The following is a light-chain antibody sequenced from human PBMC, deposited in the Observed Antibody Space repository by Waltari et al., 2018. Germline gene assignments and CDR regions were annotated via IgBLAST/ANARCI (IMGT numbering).Light chain of an antibody. J-gene: IGLJ2*01. Sequence: SYELSQPPSVSVSPGPTARITCSGDKLGENYASWYQQKPGQSPVLVIHQDGKRPSGIPERFSGSNSGNTATLTISGTQALDEADYYCQAWDSGTYVVFGGGTKLTVL. CDR2: QDG. CDR3: QAWDSGTYVV. CDR1: KLGENY. V-gene: IGLV3-1*01.